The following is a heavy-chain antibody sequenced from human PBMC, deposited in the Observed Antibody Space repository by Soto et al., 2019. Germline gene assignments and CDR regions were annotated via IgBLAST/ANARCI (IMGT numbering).Heavy chain of an antibody. CDR1: GYTFTSYD. V-gene: IGHV1-8*02. Sequence: QVQLVQSGAEVKKPGASVKVSCKASGYTFTSYDINWVRQATGQGLEWMGWMNPNSGNTGYAPKFQGRVTLTRITSISSAYMEPSSLRPEDSAVYYCAKVAFWGVVCGKGTTVTVSS. D-gene: IGHD3-16*01. CDR3: AKVAFWGVV. J-gene: IGHJ6*04. CDR2: MNPNSGNT.